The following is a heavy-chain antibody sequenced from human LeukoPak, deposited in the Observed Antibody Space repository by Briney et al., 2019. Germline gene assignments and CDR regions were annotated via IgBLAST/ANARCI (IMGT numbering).Heavy chain of an antibody. J-gene: IGHJ4*02. V-gene: IGHV4-59*01. CDR2: IYYSGST. CDR3: AANYYDSSGYYTPSFDY. Sequence: PSETLSLTCTVSGGSISSYYWSWIRQPPGKGLEWIGYIYYSGSTNYNPSLKSRVTISVDMSKNQFSLKLSSVTAADTAVYYCAANYYDSSGYYTPSFDYWGQGTLVTVSS. CDR1: GGSISSYY. D-gene: IGHD3-22*01.